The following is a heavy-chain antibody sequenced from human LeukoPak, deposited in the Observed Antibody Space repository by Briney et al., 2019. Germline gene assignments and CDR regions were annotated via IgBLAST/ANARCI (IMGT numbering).Heavy chain of an antibody. CDR2: IYYSGNT. CDR1: GGSISSYY. CDR3: ARDRGARGYSYGPDYYYYYYMDV. V-gene: IGHV4-59*01. D-gene: IGHD5-18*01. Sequence: SETLSLTCTVSGGSISSYYWSWIRQPPGKGLEWIGYIYYSGNTNYNPSLKSRVTISVDTSKNQFSLKLSSVTAADTAVYYCARDRGARGYSYGPDYYYYYYMDVWGKGTTVTVSS. J-gene: IGHJ6*03.